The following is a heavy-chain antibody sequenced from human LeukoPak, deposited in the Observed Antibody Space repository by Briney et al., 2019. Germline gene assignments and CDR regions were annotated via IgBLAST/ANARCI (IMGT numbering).Heavy chain of an antibody. CDR1: GFTFSSYA. V-gene: IGHV3-30-3*01. J-gene: IGHJ4*02. D-gene: IGHD5-12*01. Sequence: GRSLRLSCAASGFTFSSYAMHWVRQAPGKGLEWVAVISYDGSNKYYADSVKGRFTISRDNSKNTLYLQMNSLRAEDTAVYYCARVGLGGYDYSYDYWGQGTLVTVSS. CDR3: ARVGLGGYDYSYDY. CDR2: ISYDGSNK.